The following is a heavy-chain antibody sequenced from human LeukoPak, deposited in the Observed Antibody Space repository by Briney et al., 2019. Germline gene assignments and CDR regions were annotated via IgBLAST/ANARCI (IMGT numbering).Heavy chain of an antibody. CDR1: GGTFSSYA. V-gene: IGHV1-69*13. Sequence: PVKVSCKASGGTFSSYAISWVRQAPGQGLQWMGGIIPIFGTAIYAQKFQGRVTITADASTSTAYMELSSLRSEDTAVYYCARDARHRYCGSTSCYRGWFYPWGQGTLVTVSS. CDR2: IIPIFGTA. J-gene: IGHJ5*02. D-gene: IGHD2-2*01. CDR3: ARDARHRYCGSTSCYRGWFYP.